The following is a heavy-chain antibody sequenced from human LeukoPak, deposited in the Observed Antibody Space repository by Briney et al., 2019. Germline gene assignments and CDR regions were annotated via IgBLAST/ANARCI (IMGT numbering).Heavy chain of an antibody. Sequence: SVKVSCKASGGTFISYAISWVRQAPGQGLEWMGGIIPIFGTANYAQKFQGRVTITADESTSTAYMELSSLRSEDTAVYYCARAPKVVPAAMDYYYGMDVWGQGTTVTVSS. CDR2: IIPIFGTA. CDR3: ARAPKVVPAAMDYYYGMDV. CDR1: GGTFISYA. D-gene: IGHD2-2*01. V-gene: IGHV1-69*13. J-gene: IGHJ6*02.